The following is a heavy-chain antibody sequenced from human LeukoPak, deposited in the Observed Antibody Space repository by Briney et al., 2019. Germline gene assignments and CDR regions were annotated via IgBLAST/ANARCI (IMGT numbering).Heavy chain of an antibody. Sequence: GGSLRLSCTASGFTFSSYWMTWVRQAPGKGLEWVANIKHDGYEKYYADSVVGRLTISRDNAKNSLSLQMNNVRAEDMAVYYCVKGGWVHILDFWGRGTLVTVSS. CDR2: IKHDGYEK. CDR3: VKGGWVHILDF. CDR1: GFTFSSYW. D-gene: IGHD1-1*01. J-gene: IGHJ4*02. V-gene: IGHV3-7*01.